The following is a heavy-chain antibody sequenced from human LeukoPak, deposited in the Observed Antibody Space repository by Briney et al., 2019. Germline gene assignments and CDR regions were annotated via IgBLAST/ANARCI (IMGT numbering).Heavy chain of an antibody. CDR2: IYYSGST. J-gene: IGHJ4*02. D-gene: IGHD3-9*01. V-gene: IGHV4-31*03. CDR3: ARVDILTGYPFDY. CDR1: GGSISSGGYY. Sequence: SQTLSLTRTVSGGSISSGGYYWSWIRQHPGKGLEWIGYIYYSGSTYYNPSLKSRVTISVDTSKNQFSLKLSSVTAADTAVYYCARVDILTGYPFDYWGQGTLVTVSS.